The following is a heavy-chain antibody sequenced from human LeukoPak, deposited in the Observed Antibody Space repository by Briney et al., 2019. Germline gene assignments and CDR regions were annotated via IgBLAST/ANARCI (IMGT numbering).Heavy chain of an antibody. Sequence: GSLRLSCAASGFTFSSYAMSWVRQAPGKGLEWIGYIYYSGSTHHNPSLKSRVTISVDTSKNQFSLKLSSVTAADTAVYYCARHRIGIDYSSSPGYYMDVWGKGTTVTVSS. J-gene: IGHJ6*03. CDR1: GFTFSSYA. CDR2: IYYSGST. D-gene: IGHD6-6*01. CDR3: ARHRIGIDYSSSPGYYMDV. V-gene: IGHV4-59*08.